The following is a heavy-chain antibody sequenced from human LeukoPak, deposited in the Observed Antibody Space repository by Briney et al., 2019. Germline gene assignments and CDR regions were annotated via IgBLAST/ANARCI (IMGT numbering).Heavy chain of an antibody. CDR3: TRVGNGGHFDY. CDR2: VYHTGAS. V-gene: IGHV4-59*01. D-gene: IGHD2-8*01. CDR1: GASINNYY. J-gene: IGHJ4*02. Sequence: SETLSLSCSVSGASINNYYWTWIRQPPGKGLEWIGYVYHTGASGYHPSLESRVAMSLDTSKNQGSLNLRSVTAADTAVYFCTRVGNGGHFDYWGQGTLVTVSS.